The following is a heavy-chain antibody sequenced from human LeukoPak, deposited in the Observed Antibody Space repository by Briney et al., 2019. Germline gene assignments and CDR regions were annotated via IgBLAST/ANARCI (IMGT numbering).Heavy chain of an antibody. J-gene: IGHJ3*02. CDR2: INPNSGGT. Sequence: ASVKVSCKASGYTFTGYYMHWVRQAPGQGLEWMGWINPNSGGTNYAQKFQGRVTMTRDTSISTAYMELSRLRSDDTAVHYCARDYDILTGYLHDAFDIWGQGTMVTVSS. V-gene: IGHV1-2*02. CDR1: GYTFTGYY. D-gene: IGHD3-9*01. CDR3: ARDYDILTGYLHDAFDI.